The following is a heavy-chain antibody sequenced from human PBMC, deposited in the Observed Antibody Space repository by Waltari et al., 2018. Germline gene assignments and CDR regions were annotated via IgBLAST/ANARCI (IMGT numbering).Heavy chain of an antibody. CDR1: GYTLTELS. V-gene: IGHV1-24*01. J-gene: IGHJ4*02. D-gene: IGHD5-12*01. CDR2: CGPEDGGT. Sequence: QVQLVQSGAEVKKPGASVKVSCKVSGYTLTELSMHWVRQAPGKGLEWMGGCGPEDGGTIYAQKFQGRVTMTEDTSTDTAYMELSSLRSEDTAVYYCATGGYSGYEYYPYYFDDWGQGTLVTVSS. CDR3: ATGGYSGYEYYPYYFDD.